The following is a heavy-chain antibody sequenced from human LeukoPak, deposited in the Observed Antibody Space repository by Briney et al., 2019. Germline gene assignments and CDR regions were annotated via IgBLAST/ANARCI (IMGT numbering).Heavy chain of an antibody. D-gene: IGHD5-18*01. CDR3: ARGARGYNYGYVDY. J-gene: IGHJ4*02. CDR2: IKQDGSEK. V-gene: IGHV3-7*01. Sequence: GGSLRLSCAASGSTFNNYWMTWVRQAPGKGLEWVANIKQDGSEKYYVDSVKGRFTISTDNAKNSLFLQMNSLRAEDTAVYYCARGARGYNYGYVDYWGQGTLVTVSS. CDR1: GSTFNNYW.